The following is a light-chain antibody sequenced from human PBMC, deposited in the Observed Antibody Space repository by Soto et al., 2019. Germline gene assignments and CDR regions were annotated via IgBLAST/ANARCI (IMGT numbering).Light chain of an antibody. CDR2: DVG. Sequence: QSVLTQPRSVSGSPGQSVTISCTGTSSDVGAYIYVSWYQQYPAKAPKVMIYDVGRRPSGVPDRFSGSKSGNTASLTISGLQAEDEAVYFCCSYAGNKTVVFGGGTKFTVL. CDR3: CSYAGNKTVV. V-gene: IGLV2-11*01. J-gene: IGLJ3*02. CDR1: SSDVGAYIY.